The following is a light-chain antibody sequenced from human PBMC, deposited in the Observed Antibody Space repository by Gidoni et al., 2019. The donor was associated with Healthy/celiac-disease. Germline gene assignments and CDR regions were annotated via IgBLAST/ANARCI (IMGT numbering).Light chain of an antibody. V-gene: IGKV4-1*01. CDR1: QSVLYSSNNKNY. CDR2: WAS. J-gene: IGKJ2*01. Sequence: LVMTQSPVSLAVSLGERATINFKSSQSVLYSSNNKNYLAWYQQKPGQPPKLLIYWASTRESGVPDRCSGSGSGTDFTLTISSLQAEEVAVYYGQQYYSTPYTFGQGTKLEIK. CDR3: QQYYSTPYT.